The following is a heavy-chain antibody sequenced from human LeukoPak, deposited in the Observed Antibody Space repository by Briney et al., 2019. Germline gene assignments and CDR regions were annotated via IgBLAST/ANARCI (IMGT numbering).Heavy chain of an antibody. J-gene: IGHJ4*02. V-gene: IGHV4-39*01. CDR1: GDSISSTNYY. Sequence: PSETLSLTCIVSGDSISSTNYYWGWIRQPPGKGLEWIGSIYYSGSTSDHPSLKSRVTIFADTSKSQFSLKLSSVTAADTAVYYCARQIYSGSAIDFWGQGTLVTVSS. CDR3: ARQIYSGSAIDF. CDR2: IYYSGST. D-gene: IGHD1-26*01.